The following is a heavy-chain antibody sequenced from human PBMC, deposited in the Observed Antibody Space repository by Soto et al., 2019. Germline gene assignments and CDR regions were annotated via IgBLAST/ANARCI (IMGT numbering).Heavy chain of an antibody. CDR3: ARDQYSKGDYHLGRYYYGMDV. V-gene: IGHV3-33*01. D-gene: IGHD4-17*01. CDR1: GFTFSSYG. CDR2: IWYDGSNK. J-gene: IGHJ6*02. Sequence: PGGSLRLSCAASGFTFSSYGMHWVRQAPGKGLEWVAVIWYDGSNKYYADYVKGRFTISRDNSKNTLYLQMNSLRAEDTAVYYCARDQYSKGDYHLGRYYYGMDVWGQGTTVTVSS.